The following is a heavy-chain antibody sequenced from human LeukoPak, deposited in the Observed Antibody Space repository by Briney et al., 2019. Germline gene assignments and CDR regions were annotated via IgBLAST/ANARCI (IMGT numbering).Heavy chain of an antibody. CDR3: ARALSSGWYTGSYYYGMDV. J-gene: IGHJ6*02. V-gene: IGHV1-18*01. Sequence: ASVKVSCKGSGYSFTSYGFNWVRQAPGQGLEWMAWMSAYNGKTDYAHSLQGRVTVTADTSTSTAYMELSSLRSEDTAVYYCARALSSGWYTGSYYYGMDVWGQGTTVTVSS. D-gene: IGHD6-19*01. CDR2: MSAYNGKT. CDR1: GYSFTSYG.